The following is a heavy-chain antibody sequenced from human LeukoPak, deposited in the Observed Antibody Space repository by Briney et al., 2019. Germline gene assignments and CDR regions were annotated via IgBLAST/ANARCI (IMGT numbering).Heavy chain of an antibody. CDR2: INHSGST. D-gene: IGHD2-15*01. J-gene: IGHJ4*02. CDR3: ARYCSGGSCLDY. CDR1: GGSFSGYY. Sequence: SENLSLTCAVYGGSFSGYYWSWIRQPPGKGLEWIGEINHSGSTNYNPSLKSRVTISVDTSKNQFSLKLSSVTAADTAVYYCARYCSGGSCLDYWGQGTLVTVSS. V-gene: IGHV4-34*01.